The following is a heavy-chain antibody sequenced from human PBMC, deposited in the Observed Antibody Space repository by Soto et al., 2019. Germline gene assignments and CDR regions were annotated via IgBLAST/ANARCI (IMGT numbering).Heavy chain of an antibody. Sequence: ETLSITGTVSVGSFTSGYYYWTWILQPPGKELEWIGYIDYTGSGNYIPSLRSRVTMSIDTSRNQFSLKLSSVTAADTAVYYCARLVQKEGGILSNYYYGVDVWGQGTTVTVSS. D-gene: IGHD3-10*01. CDR3: ARLVQKEGGILSNYYYGVDV. J-gene: IGHJ6*02. CDR1: VGSFTSGYYY. CDR2: IDYTGSG. V-gene: IGHV4-61*01.